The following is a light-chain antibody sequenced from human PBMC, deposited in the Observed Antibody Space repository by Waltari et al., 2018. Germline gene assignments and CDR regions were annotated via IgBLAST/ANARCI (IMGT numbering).Light chain of an antibody. Sequence: EIVLTQSPVTLYLAAGERATLSCRASESVFNYLAWYQQKPGQSPRLLIYDTSKRATGIPARFSGSGYGTDFTLTINNLEAEDFALYYCQQGSILPLTFGGGTKVEIK. V-gene: IGKV3-11*01. CDR3: QQGSILPLT. CDR2: DTS. J-gene: IGKJ4*01. CDR1: ESVFNY.